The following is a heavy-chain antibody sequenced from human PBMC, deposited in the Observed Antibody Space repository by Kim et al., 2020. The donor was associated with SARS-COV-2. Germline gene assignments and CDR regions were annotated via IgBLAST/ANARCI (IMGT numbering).Heavy chain of an antibody. D-gene: IGHD6-19*01. V-gene: IGHV3-23*01. CDR3: AKEHAEQWLEDY. Sequence: YYADSVKGRFTISRDNSKNTLYLQMNSLRAEDTAVYYCAKEHAEQWLEDYWGQGTLVTVSS. J-gene: IGHJ4*02.